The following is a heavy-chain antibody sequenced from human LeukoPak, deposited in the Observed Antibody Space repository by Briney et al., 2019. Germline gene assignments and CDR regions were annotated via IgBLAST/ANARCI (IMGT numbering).Heavy chain of an antibody. D-gene: IGHD6-19*01. Sequence: GGSLRLSCAASGFTFATDAMTWVRQAPGKGLQWVSAISGSGGDTYYEDSVKGRFTISRDNSKNMMYLQMNSLRAEDTAVYYCARDSSGWSKNYWGQGTLVTVSS. CDR3: ARDSSGWSKNY. CDR2: ISGSGGDT. J-gene: IGHJ4*02. CDR1: GFTFATDA. V-gene: IGHV3-23*01.